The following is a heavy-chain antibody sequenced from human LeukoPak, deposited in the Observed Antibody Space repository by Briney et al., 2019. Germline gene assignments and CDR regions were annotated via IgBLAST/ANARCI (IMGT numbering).Heavy chain of an antibody. J-gene: IGHJ4*02. V-gene: IGHV1-8*03. CDR1: GYTFTSYD. CDR2: MNPNSGNT. CDR3: ATDQGPVGATRGHFDY. D-gene: IGHD1-26*01. Sequence: GASVKVSCKASGYTFTSYDINWVRQATGQGLEWMGWMNPNSGNTGYAQKFQGRVTITRNTSISTAYMELSSLRSEDTAVYYCATDQGPVGATRGHFDYWGQGTLVTVSS.